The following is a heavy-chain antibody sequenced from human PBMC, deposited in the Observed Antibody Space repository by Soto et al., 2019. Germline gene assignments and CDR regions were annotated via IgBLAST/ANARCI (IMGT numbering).Heavy chain of an antibody. CDR3: AETLGYCSGGSCYTPYYFDY. V-gene: IGHV3-23*01. D-gene: IGHD2-15*01. CDR2: ISGSGGST. Sequence: SLRLSCAASGFTFSSYAMSWVRQAPGKGLEWVSAISGSGGSTYYADSVKGRFTISRDNSKNTLYLQMNSLRAEDTAVYYCAETLGYCSGGSCYTPYYFDYWGQGTLVTVSS. CDR1: GFTFSSYA. J-gene: IGHJ4*02.